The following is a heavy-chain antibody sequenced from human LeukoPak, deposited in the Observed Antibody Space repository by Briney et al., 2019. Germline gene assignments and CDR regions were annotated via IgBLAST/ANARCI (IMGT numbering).Heavy chain of an antibody. CDR1: GFTFSSYS. J-gene: IGHJ4*02. D-gene: IGHD3-10*01. CDR3: YPGITMVRVNIDY. V-gene: IGHV3-48*04. Sequence: GGSLRLSCAASGFTFSSYSMNWVRQAPGKGLEWVSYISSSSSTIYYADSVKGRFTISRDNAKNSLYLQMNSLRAEDTAVYYCYPGITMVRVNIDYWGQGTLVTVSS. CDR2: ISSSSSTI.